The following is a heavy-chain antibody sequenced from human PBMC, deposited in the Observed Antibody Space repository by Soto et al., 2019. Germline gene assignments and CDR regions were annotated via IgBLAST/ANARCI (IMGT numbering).Heavy chain of an antibody. CDR2: MSPGSGET. CDR3: ARMEKLGSLTWFAP. V-gene: IGHV1-8*01. J-gene: IGHJ5*02. D-gene: IGHD3-10*01. CDR1: GYSLTNND. Sequence: EASVKVSCRASGYSLTNNDVSWVRQATGQGLEWMGCMSPGSGETVYAQKFQGRVTMTRDISIATAYMEWNNLRSDDTAIYYCARMEKLGSLTWFAPWGQGTLVTVSS.